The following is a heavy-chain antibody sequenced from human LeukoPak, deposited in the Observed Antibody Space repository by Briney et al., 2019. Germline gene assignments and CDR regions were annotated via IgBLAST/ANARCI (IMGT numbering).Heavy chain of an antibody. CDR1: GYTFTSYG. CDR3: AREPSIGWYTVLTGYFPYFDY. V-gene: IGHV1-18*04. D-gene: IGHD3-9*01. J-gene: IGHJ4*02. CDR2: ISAYNGNT. Sequence: ASVKVSCKASGYTFTSYGISWVRQAPGQGLEWMGWISAYNGNTNYAQKLQGRVTMTTDTSTSTAYMELRSLRSDDTAVYYCAREPSIGWYTVLTGYFPYFDYWGQGTLVTVSS.